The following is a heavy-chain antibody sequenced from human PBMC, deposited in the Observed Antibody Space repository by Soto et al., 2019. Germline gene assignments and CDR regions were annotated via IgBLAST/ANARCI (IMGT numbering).Heavy chain of an antibody. Sequence: QAQLVQSGAEVKKPGASVKVSCKASGYTFTSYPMYWVRQAPGQRLEWLGWINAGNGNTKYSQKFQGRVTITRDTSASTAYMELSSLRSEDTAVYYCAGSIRLAGDYWGQGTLVTVSS. CDR2: INAGNGNT. CDR1: GYTFTSYP. V-gene: IGHV1-3*01. CDR3: AGSIRLAGDY. J-gene: IGHJ4*02.